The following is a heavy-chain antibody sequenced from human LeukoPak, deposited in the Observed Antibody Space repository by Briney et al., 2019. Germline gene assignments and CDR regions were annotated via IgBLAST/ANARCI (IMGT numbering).Heavy chain of an antibody. V-gene: IGHV3-23*01. CDR3: AKLGIVVVVAATTWFDP. D-gene: IGHD2-15*01. Sequence: SGGSLRLSCEASGFSFSSYTMSWVRQAPGKGLEWVSAISGSGGSTYYADSVKGRFTIPRDNSENTLYLQMNSLRAEDTAVYYCAKLGIVVVVAATTWFDPWGQGTLVTVSS. CDR2: ISGSGGST. CDR1: GFSFSSYT. J-gene: IGHJ5*02.